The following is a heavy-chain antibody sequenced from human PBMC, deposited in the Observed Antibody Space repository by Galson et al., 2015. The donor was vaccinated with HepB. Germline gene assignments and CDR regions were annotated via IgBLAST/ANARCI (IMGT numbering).Heavy chain of an antibody. CDR1: GFNFNTLW. CDR3: ACYGGNSLFDY. Sequence: SLRLSCAASGFNFNTLWMTWVRQAPGKGLELVANIKEDGSEKYYVDSVKGRFTISRDNARNSLYLQMNSLRAEDTAVYYCACYGGNSLFDYWGQGTLVTVSS. D-gene: IGHD4-23*01. CDR2: IKEDGSEK. V-gene: IGHV3-7*03. J-gene: IGHJ4*02.